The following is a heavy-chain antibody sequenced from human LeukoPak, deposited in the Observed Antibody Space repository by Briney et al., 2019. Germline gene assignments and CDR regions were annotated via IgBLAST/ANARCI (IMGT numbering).Heavy chain of an antibody. CDR2: IYVSGCT. Sequence: TGGSLRLSCAASGFTVSSNYMSWVRQAPGKGLEWVSIIYVSGCTYYADSVKGRFTISRDNSKNTLYLQMNSLRAEDTAVYYCASDYYDSSGYYLIPGYWGQGTLVTVSS. D-gene: IGHD3-22*01. CDR1: GFTVSSNY. CDR3: ASDYYDSSGYYLIPGY. V-gene: IGHV3-66*01. J-gene: IGHJ4*02.